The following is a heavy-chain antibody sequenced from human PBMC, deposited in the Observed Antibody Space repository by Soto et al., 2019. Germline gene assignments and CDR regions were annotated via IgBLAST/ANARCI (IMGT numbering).Heavy chain of an antibody. CDR3: ARERYSSSWSRYYHYYYGMDV. CDR2: ISYDGSNK. J-gene: IGHJ6*02. CDR1: GFTFSSYA. Sequence: GGSLRLSCAASGFTFSSYAMHWVRQAPGKGLEWVAVISYDGSNKYYADSVKGRFTISRDNSKNTLYPQMNSLRAEDTAVYYCARERYSSSWSRYYHYYYGMDVWGQGTTVTVSS. D-gene: IGHD6-13*01. V-gene: IGHV3-30-3*01.